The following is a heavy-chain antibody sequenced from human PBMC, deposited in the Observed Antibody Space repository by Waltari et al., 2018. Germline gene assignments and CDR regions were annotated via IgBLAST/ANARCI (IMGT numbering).Heavy chain of an antibody. CDR1: GYTLIELS. D-gene: IGHD7-27*01. J-gene: IGHJ3*01. CDR2: FEPEGTRI. V-gene: IGHV1-24*01. CDR3: VTEGGNSGAFDF. Sequence: QLQLVQSGAEVKTPGASVTVSCKVSGYTLIELSMHWVRQAPGKGLEGIGVFEPEGTRIGNSQTFQGRVSLTEDTSTDTAYMVLSSLRVEDAAVYYCVTEGGNSGAFDFWGPGTMVTVFS.